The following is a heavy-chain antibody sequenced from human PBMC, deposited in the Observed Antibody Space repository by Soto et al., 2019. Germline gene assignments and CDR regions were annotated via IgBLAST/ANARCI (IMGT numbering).Heavy chain of an antibody. CDR1: GYTFTSYA. CDR2: INAYNGNT. CDR3: AKDAPPADY. V-gene: IGHV1-3*01. Sequence: GASVKVSCKASGYTFTSYAMHWVRQAPGQRLEWMGWINAYNGNTKYSQKFQGRVTITRDTSTSTAYMELSSLRSDDTAVYYCAKDAPPADYWGQGTLVTVSS. J-gene: IGHJ4*02.